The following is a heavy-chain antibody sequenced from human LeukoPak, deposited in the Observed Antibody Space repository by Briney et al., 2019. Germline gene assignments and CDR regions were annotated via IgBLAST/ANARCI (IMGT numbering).Heavy chain of an antibody. J-gene: IGHJ5*02. D-gene: IGHD6-13*01. CDR2: IIPIFGTA. V-gene: IGHV1-69*13. CDR3: ARGGYYSSSWYNVDGSNNWFDP. CDR1: GGTFSSYA. Sequence: GASVKVSCKASGGTFSSYAISWVRQAPGQGLEWMGGIIPIFGTANYAQKFQGRVTITADESTSTAYMELSSLRSEDTAVYYCARGGYYSSSWYNVDGSNNWFDPWGQGTLVTVSS.